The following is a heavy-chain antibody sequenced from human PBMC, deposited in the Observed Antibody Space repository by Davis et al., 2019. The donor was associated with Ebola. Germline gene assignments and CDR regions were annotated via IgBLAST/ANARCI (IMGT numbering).Heavy chain of an antibody. CDR1: GGSVSSGGYY. D-gene: IGHD4-11*01. J-gene: IGHJ5*02. CDR2: IYYSGNT. V-gene: IGHV4-61*08. Sequence: SETLSLTCTVSGGSVSSGGYYWNWIRQPPGKGLEWIGYIYYSGNTYYSPSLRSRVTMSVDTSKNQFSLKLSSVTAADTAVYYCATQYSNGWFDPWGQGTLVTVSS. CDR3: ATQYSNGWFDP.